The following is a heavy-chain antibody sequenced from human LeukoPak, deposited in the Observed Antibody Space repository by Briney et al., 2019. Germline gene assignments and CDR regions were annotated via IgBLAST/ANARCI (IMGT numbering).Heavy chain of an antibody. CDR2: SNPNSGGT. CDR1: GYTFTGYY. V-gene: IGHV1-2*02. J-gene: IGHJ5*02. Sequence: ASVTVSCKASGYTFTGYYIHWVRQAPGQGLEWMGWSNPNSGGTSYAQRFQGRVTMTRDTSISTAYMVLSRLRSDDTAVYYCASFEVGAWGQGTLVTVSS. D-gene: IGHD3-10*01. CDR3: ASFEVGA.